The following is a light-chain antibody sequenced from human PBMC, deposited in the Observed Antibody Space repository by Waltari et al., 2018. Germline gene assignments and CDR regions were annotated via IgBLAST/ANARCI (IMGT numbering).Light chain of an antibody. V-gene: IGKV3-20*01. CDR2: GAS. CDR1: QSVRGS. J-gene: IGKJ1*01. Sequence: EIVLTQSPGTLSLSPGERATLSCRASQSVRGSLAWYQQKAVQAARLLIYGASSRATGIPDRFSGSGSGTDFSLTISRLEPEDFAVYYCQHYVRLPATFGQGTKVEI. CDR3: QHYVRLPAT.